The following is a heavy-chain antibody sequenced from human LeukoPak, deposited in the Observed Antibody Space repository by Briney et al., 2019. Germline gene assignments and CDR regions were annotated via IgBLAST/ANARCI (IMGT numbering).Heavy chain of an antibody. Sequence: PGRSLRLSCAASGFTFSSYGMHWVRQAPGEGLEWVAVIWYDGSNKYYADSVKGRFTISRDNSKNTLYLQMNSLRAEDTAVYYCAKASGSYYFDYWGQGTLVTVSS. D-gene: IGHD1-26*01. J-gene: IGHJ4*02. CDR1: GFTFSSYG. V-gene: IGHV3-33*06. CDR3: AKASGSYYFDY. CDR2: IWYDGSNK.